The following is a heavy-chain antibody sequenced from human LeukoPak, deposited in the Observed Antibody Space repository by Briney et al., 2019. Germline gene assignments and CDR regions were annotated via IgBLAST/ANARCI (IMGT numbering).Heavy chain of an antibody. J-gene: IGHJ4*02. CDR3: AKGSTYCGGDCYGYYFDY. Sequence: GGSLRLSCAASGFTFDDYAMHWVRQAPGKGLEWVSGISWNSGSIGYADSVKGRFTTSRDNAKNSLYLQMNSLRAEDVALYYCAKGSTYCGGDCYGYYFDYWGQGTLVTVSS. D-gene: IGHD2-21*01. CDR1: GFTFDDYA. V-gene: IGHV3-9*03. CDR2: ISWNSGSI.